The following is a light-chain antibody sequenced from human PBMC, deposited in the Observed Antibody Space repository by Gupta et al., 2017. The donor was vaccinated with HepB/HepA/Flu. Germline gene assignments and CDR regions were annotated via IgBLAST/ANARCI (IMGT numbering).Light chain of an antibody. CDR3: QQSYRTPWT. Sequence: IPMTQSPSSLSASVGDRVTIPCRASQSISSYLNCYQLKPGKAPKLLIYAASSLQSGVPSRFSGSGSGTDFTLTINSLQPEDFAAYYCQQSYRTPWTFGQGTKVEIK. CDR2: AAS. CDR1: QSISSY. V-gene: IGKV1-39*01. J-gene: IGKJ1*01.